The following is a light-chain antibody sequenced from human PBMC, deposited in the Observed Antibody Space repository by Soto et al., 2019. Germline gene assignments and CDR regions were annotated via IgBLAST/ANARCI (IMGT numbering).Light chain of an antibody. CDR2: EAS. CDR1: QSVSSW. Sequence: DIPMTQSPSTLAASIGDTVTITCRASQSVSSWLAWYQQKPGEAPNLLIYEASTLETGVPSRFSGSGSGTKFTLTISSLQPDDFATYYCQQYNSYSPYNFGQGTKLEIK. V-gene: IGKV1-5*03. CDR3: QQYNSYSPYN. J-gene: IGKJ2*01.